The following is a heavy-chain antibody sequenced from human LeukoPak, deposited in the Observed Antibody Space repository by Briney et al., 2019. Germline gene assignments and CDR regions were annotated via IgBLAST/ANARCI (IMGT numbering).Heavy chain of an antibody. D-gene: IGHD3-22*01. CDR1: GYTFTGYY. CDR2: INPNSGGT. V-gene: IGHV1-2*02. CDR3: ARGGVYYDSSGYDY. J-gene: IGHJ4*02. Sequence: ASVKVSCKTSGYTFTGYYMHWVRQAPGQGLEWMGWINPNSGGTNYAQKLQGRVTMTTDTSTSTAYMELRSLRSDDTAVYYCARGGVYYDSSGYDYWGQGTLVTVSS.